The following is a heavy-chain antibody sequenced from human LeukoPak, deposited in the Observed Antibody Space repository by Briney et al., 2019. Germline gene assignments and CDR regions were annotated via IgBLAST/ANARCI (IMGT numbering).Heavy chain of an antibody. CDR3: ARGSGLRFVEWLFPNDP. CDR2: IIPIFGTA. D-gene: IGHD3-3*01. V-gene: IGHV1-69*05. J-gene: IGHJ5*02. CDR1: GGTFSSYA. Sequence: GSSVKVSCKASGGTFSSYAISWVRQAPGQGLEWMGGIIPIFGTANYAQKFQGRVTITTDESTSTAYMELSSLRSEDTAVYYCARGSGLRFVEWLFPNDPWGQGTLVTPSS.